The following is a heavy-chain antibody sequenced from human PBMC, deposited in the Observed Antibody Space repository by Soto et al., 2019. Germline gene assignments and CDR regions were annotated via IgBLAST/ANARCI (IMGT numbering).Heavy chain of an antibody. J-gene: IGHJ6*02. V-gene: IGHV3-23*01. D-gene: IGHD3-22*01. CDR2: ISGSGGST. CDR3: ANPPSYYDSSGYYGYYYYGMDV. Sequence: GGSLRLSCAASGFTFSSYAMSWVRQAPGKGLEWVSAISGSGGSTYYADSVKGRFIISRDNSKNTLYLQMNSLRADDTAVYYCANPPSYYDSSGYYGYYYYGMDVWGQGTTVTVSS. CDR1: GFTFSSYA.